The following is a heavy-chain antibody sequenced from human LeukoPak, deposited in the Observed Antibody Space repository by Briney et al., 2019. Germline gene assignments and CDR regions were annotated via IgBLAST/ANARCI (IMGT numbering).Heavy chain of an antibody. J-gene: IGHJ4*02. V-gene: IGHV4-59*01. CDR3: ARDRGGSYYDSSGSVTNI. CDR1: GGSISGYY. CDR2: IYYSGST. Sequence: SETLSLTCTVSGGSISGYYWNWIRQPPGKGLEWIGYIYYSGSTNYNPSLKSRVTISADTSKNQLSLKLSSVTAADTAIYYCARDRGGSYYDSSGSVTNIWGQGTLVTVSS. D-gene: IGHD3-22*01.